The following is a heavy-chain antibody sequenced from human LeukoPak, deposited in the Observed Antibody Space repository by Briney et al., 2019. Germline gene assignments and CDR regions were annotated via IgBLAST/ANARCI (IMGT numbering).Heavy chain of an antibody. CDR1: GGSISSYY. D-gene: IGHD3-10*01. CDR3: ASYYGSGTYSGYVDY. Sequence: SETLSLTCTVSGGSISSYYWSWIRQPPGKGLEWIGYIYYSGSTNYNPSLKSRVTISVDTSKNQFSLRLSSVTAADTAVYYCASYYGSGTYSGYVDYWGQGTLVTV. V-gene: IGHV4-59*01. J-gene: IGHJ4*02. CDR2: IYYSGST.